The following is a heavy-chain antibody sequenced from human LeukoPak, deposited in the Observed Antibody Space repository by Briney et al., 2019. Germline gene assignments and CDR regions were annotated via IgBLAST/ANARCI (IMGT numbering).Heavy chain of an antibody. J-gene: IGHJ4*02. V-gene: IGHV4-39*01. CDR1: CGSISSSSYY. CDR2: IYYSGST. D-gene: IGHD3-3*01. Sequence: PSETLSLTCTVSCGSISSSSYYWGWIRQPPGKGLEWIGSIYYSGSTYYNPSLKSRVTISVDTSKNQSSLKLSSVTAADTAVYYCASYDFWSGYPFDYWGQGTLVTVSS. CDR3: ASYDFWSGYPFDY.